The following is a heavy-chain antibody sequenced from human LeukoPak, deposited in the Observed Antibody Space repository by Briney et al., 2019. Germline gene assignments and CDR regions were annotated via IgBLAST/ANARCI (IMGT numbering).Heavy chain of an antibody. CDR2: ISYDGSNK. CDR1: GFTFSSYG. V-gene: IGHV3-30*03. CDR3: ATGSSGWWGDGSVY. D-gene: IGHD6-19*01. Sequence: GGSLRLSCAASGFTFSSYGMHWVRQAPGKGLEWVAVISYDGSNKYYEDSVKGRFTISRDNSKNTLYLQMNSLRAEDTAVYYCATGSSGWWGDGSVYRGQGTLVTVSS. J-gene: IGHJ4*02.